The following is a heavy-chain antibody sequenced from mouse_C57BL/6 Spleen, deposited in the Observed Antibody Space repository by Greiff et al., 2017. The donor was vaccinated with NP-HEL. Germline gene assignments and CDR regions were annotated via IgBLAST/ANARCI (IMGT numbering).Heavy chain of an antibody. J-gene: IGHJ4*01. Sequence: QVQLQQSGAELARPGASVKLSCKASGYTFTSYGISWVKQRTGQGLEWIGEIYPRSGNTYYNEKFKGKATLTADKSSSTAYMELRSLTSEDSAVYFCARDDGYKGAMDYWGQRTSVPVSS. D-gene: IGHD2-3*01. V-gene: IGHV1-81*01. CDR2: IYPRSGNT. CDR3: ARDDGYKGAMDY. CDR1: GYTFTSYG.